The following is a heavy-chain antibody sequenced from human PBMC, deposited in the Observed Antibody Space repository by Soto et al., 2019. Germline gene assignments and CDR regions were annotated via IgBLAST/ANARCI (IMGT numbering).Heavy chain of an antibody. CDR1: GFTFSSYS. J-gene: IGHJ4*02. V-gene: IGHV3-21*01. CDR2: ISSSSRYI. Sequence: EVQLVESGGGLVKPGGSLRLSCAASGFTFSSYSMKWVRQAPGKGLEWVSSISSSSRYIYYADSVKGRFTISRYKAKNSLYLQMISLRAEDTAVYYCARDQPGYSYGYGLGYWGQRTLVTVSS. CDR3: ARDQPGYSYGYGLGY. D-gene: IGHD5-18*01.